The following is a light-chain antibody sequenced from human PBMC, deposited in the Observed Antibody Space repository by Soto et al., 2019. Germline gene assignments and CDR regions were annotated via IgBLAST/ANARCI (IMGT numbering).Light chain of an antibody. CDR1: HSVANK. CDR3: RQYSNSPWT. J-gene: IGKJ2*02. V-gene: IGKV1-5*01. Sequence: DIQLTQSPATLSASPGERATISCRASHSVANKLVWYQQRPGQAPKLLIYDASTLKSGIPSRFSGSGSRTEFTLTISSLQPEDFATYYCRQYSNSPWTFGLGTKVDI. CDR2: DAS.